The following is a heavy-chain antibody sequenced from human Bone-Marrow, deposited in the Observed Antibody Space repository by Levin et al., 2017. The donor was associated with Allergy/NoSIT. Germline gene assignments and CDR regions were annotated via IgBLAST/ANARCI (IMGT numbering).Heavy chain of an antibody. CDR1: GFTFSSYS. J-gene: IGHJ6*02. CDR2: ISSSSSYI. CDR3: ARASRGPASRGTHYYYYYGMDV. Sequence: GESLKISCAASGFTFSSYSMNWVRQAPGKGLEWVSSISSSSSYIYYADSVKGRFTISRDNAKNSLYLQMNSLRAEDTAVYYCARASRGPASRGTHYYYYYGMDVWGQGTTVTVSS. V-gene: IGHV3-21*01. D-gene: IGHD3-10*01.